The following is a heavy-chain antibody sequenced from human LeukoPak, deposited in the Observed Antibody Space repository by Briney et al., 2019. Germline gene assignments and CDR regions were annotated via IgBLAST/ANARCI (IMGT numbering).Heavy chain of an antibody. Sequence: SVKVSCKASGGTFNNYAINWVRQAPGQGLEWMGGIIPIFGSSNYAQKFQGRVTITADTSRRTAYMELSSLKSEDTAVYYCAREGAGDGNNRLPHPRYYYYMDVWGKGTTVIVSS. V-gene: IGHV1-69*06. D-gene: IGHD5-24*01. CDR3: AREGAGDGNNRLPHPRYYYYMDV. CDR2: IIPIFGSS. CDR1: GGTFNNYA. J-gene: IGHJ6*03.